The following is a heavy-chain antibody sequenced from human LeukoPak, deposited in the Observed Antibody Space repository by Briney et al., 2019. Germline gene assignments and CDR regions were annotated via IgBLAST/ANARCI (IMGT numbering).Heavy chain of an antibody. CDR3: ARDSYMGLFDY. D-gene: IGHD5-18*01. V-gene: IGHV3-53*01. J-gene: IGHJ4*02. CDR1: GFTVSSNY. Sequence: PGGSLRLSCAASGFTVSSNYMSWVRQAPGKGLEWVSVIYSGGSTYYADSVKGRFTISRDNAKNSLYLQMNSLRAEDTAVYYCARDSYMGLFDYWGQGTLVTVSS. CDR2: IYSGGST.